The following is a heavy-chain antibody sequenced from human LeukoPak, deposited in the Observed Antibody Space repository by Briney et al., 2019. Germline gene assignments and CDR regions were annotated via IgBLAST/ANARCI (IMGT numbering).Heavy chain of an antibody. CDR1: GDTISSSRFF. CDR3: ARDANYRDRSGYPSPFDF. V-gene: IGHV4-39*06. J-gene: IGHJ4*02. D-gene: IGHD6-19*01. Sequence: SETLSLTCTVSGDTISSSRFFWAWIRQPPGKGLVWIASLSDRGSPKYSPSFQSRVSIFTDTAKNQLPLNLRSVTAADTAVYYCARDANYRDRSGYPSPFDFWGQGILVTVSS. CDR2: LSDRGSP.